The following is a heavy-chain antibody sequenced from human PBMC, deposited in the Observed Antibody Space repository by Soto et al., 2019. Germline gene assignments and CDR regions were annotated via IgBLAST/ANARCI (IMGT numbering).Heavy chain of an antibody. V-gene: IGHV4-30-4*01. J-gene: IGHJ6*02. CDR2: IYYSGST. Sequence: SETLSLTCTVSGGSISSGDYYWRWIRQPPGKGLEWIGYIYYSGSTYHNPSLKSRVTISVDTSKNQFSLKLSSVTAADTAVYYCAREGYSSSWYKQIGYYYYGMDVWGQGTTVTVSS. CDR3: AREGYSSSWYKQIGYYYYGMDV. D-gene: IGHD6-13*01. CDR1: GGSISSGDYY.